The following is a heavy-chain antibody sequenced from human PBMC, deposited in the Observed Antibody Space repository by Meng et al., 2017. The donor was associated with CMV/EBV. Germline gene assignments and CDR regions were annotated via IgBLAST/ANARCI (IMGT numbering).Heavy chain of an antibody. CDR1: GFTVSSNY. J-gene: IGHJ5*02. CDR2: IYSGGST. D-gene: IGHD6-13*01. Sequence: GESLKISCAASGFTVSSNYMSWVRQAPGKGLEWVSVIYSGGSTYYADSVKGRFTISRDNSKNTLYLQMNSLRAEDTAVYYCARVPAAEAFDPWGQGTLVTVFS. V-gene: IGHV3-53*01. CDR3: ARVPAAEAFDP.